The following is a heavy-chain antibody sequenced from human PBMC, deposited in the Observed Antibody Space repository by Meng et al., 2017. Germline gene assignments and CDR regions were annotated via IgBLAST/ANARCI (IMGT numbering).Heavy chain of an antibody. V-gene: IGHV3-11*01. Sequence: VGAGGGLCKPGESLRLSCAATGFTFSDNYMSWIRQAPGKGLEWVSYISSSGSTIYYADSVKGRFTISRDNAKNSLYLQMNSLRAEDTAVYYCARQGYCSSTSCYGPDYWGQGTLVTVSS. CDR1: GFTFSDNY. CDR2: ISSSGSTI. J-gene: IGHJ4*02. CDR3: ARQGYCSSTSCYGPDY. D-gene: IGHD2-2*01.